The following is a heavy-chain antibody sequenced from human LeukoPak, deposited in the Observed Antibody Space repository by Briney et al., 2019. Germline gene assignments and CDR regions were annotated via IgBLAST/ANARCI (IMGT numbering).Heavy chain of an antibody. V-gene: IGHV1-69*13. J-gene: IGHJ3*02. CDR1: GGTFSSYA. CDR2: IIPIFGTA. D-gene: IGHD1-7*01. CDR3: ARDDRGSNWNSEGDAFDI. Sequence: AAVKVSCKASGGTFSSYAISWVRQAPGQGLEWMGGIIPIFGTANYAQKFQGRVTITADESTSTAYMELSSLRSEGTAVYYCARDDRGSNWNSEGDAFDIWGQGTMVAVSS.